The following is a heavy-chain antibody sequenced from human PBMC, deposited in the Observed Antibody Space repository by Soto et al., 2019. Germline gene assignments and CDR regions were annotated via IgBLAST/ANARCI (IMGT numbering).Heavy chain of an antibody. J-gene: IGHJ6*02. D-gene: IGHD3-16*01. CDR1: GGTFSSYA. Sequence: QVQLVQSGAEVKKPGSSVKVSCKASGGTFSSYAISWVRQAPGQGLEWMGGIIPIFGTANYEQKFQGRVTITADEATSTAYRELSSLRSEDTAVYYCARDRRQVLRLGYYYGMDVWGQGTTVTVSS. V-gene: IGHV1-69*01. CDR3: ARDRRQVLRLGYYYGMDV. CDR2: IIPIFGTA.